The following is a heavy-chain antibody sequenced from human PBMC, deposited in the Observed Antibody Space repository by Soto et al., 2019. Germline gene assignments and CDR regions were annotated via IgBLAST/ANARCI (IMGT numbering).Heavy chain of an antibody. D-gene: IGHD3-10*01. CDR1: GFTVSSNY. CDR2: IYSGCST. V-gene: IGHV3-66*01. J-gene: IGHJ6*03. Sequence: EVQLVESGGGLVQPGGSLRLSCAASGFTVSSNYMSWVRQAPGKGLEWVSVIYSGCSTYYADSVKGRFTISRDNSKNTLYLQMNSLGAEDTAVYYCARGSRYYGSGSYRVGDYYYYMDVWGKGTTVTVSS. CDR3: ARGSRYYGSGSYRVGDYYYYMDV.